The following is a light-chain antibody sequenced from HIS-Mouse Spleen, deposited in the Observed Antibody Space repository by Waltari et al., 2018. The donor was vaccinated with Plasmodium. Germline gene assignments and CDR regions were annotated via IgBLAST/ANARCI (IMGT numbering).Light chain of an antibody. CDR3: ETWDSNTRV. CDR1: SGPSSYI. V-gene: IGLV4-60*03. J-gene: IGLJ1*01. Sequence: QPVLTQSSSASASLGSSVKLTCTLSSGPSSYIIAWHQQQPGKAPRYLMKLEGSGSYNKGSGVPDRFSGSSSGADRYLTISNLQSEDEADYYCETWDSNTRVFGTGTKVTVL. CDR2: LEGSGSY.